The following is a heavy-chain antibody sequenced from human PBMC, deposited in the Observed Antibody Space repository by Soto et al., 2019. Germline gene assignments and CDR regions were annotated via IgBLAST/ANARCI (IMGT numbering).Heavy chain of an antibody. CDR1: GFTFSSYG. V-gene: IGHV3-33*01. Sequence: GGSLRLSCAASGFTFSSYGMHWVRQAPGKGLEWVAVIWYDGSNKYYADSVKGRFTISRDNSKNTLYLQMNSLRAEDTAVYYCARDRRAAWWLRFPMNDFDYWGQGTLVTVSS. CDR2: IWYDGSNK. D-gene: IGHD5-12*01. CDR3: ARDRRAAWWLRFPMNDFDY. J-gene: IGHJ4*02.